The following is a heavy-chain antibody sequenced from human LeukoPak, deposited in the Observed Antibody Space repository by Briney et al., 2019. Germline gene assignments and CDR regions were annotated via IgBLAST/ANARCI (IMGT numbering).Heavy chain of an antibody. Sequence: GGSLRLSCAASGFTFSSYSMNWVRQAPGKGLEWVSSISSSSTYIYYADSVKGRFTISRDNAKNSLYLQMNSLRAEDTAVYYCARVWNYDYVLDAFDIWGQGTMVTVSS. V-gene: IGHV3-21*01. CDR3: ARVWNYDYVLDAFDI. CDR1: GFTFSSYS. CDR2: ISSSSTYI. D-gene: IGHD3-16*01. J-gene: IGHJ3*02.